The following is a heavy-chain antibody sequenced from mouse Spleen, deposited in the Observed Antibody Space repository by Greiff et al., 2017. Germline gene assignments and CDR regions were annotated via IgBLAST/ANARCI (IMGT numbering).Heavy chain of an antibody. V-gene: IGHV5-17*01. J-gene: IGHJ2*01. CDR1: GFTFSDYG. CDR2: ISSGSSTI. D-gene: IGHD4-1*02. Sequence: EVMLVESGGGLVKPGGSLKLSCAASGFTFSDYGMHWVRQAPEKGLEWVAYISSGSSTIYYADTVKGRFTISRDNAKNTLFLQMTSLRSEDTAMYYCANQLGPHYFDYWGQGTTLTVSS. CDR3: ANQLGPHYFDY.